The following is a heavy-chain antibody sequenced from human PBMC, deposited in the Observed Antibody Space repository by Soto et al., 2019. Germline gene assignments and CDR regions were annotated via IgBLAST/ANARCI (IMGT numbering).Heavy chain of an antibody. Sequence: WASVKVSFKASGGTFSGYAISWLRQAPGQGLEWMGEIIPMFGTSNYAQKFQGRVTITADESTSTAYMELSSLRSEDTAVYYCARGSCSSTSCYKEYYFDLWGQGTLVTVSS. CDR2: IIPMFGTS. D-gene: IGHD2-2*02. CDR1: GGTFSGYA. J-gene: IGHJ4*02. V-gene: IGHV1-69*13. CDR3: ARGSCSSTSCYKEYYFDL.